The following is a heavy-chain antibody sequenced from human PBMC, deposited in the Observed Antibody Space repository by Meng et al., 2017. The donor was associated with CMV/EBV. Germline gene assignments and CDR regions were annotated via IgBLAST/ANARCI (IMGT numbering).Heavy chain of an antibody. CDR3: ARGPLGVASHFDY. Sequence: ASVKVSCKASGYTFTGYYMHWVRQAPGQGLEWMGWINPNSGGTNYAQKFQGRVTMTRDTSISTAYMELSRLRSDDTAVYYCARGPLGVASHFDYRGQGTLVTVSS. J-gene: IGHJ4*02. D-gene: IGHD7-27*01. V-gene: IGHV1-2*02. CDR1: GYTFTGYY. CDR2: INPNSGGT.